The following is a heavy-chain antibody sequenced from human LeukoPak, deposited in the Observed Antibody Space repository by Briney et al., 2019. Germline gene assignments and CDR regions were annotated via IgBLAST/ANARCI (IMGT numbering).Heavy chain of an antibody. Sequence: GASVKVSCKASGYIFIDYEINWVRQAPGQGLEWMGWMNPKSGDTGYEQKFQGRVTITRDSSISTVYMELSSLRSEDTALYYCARGRYMDVWGKGTTVTVSS. CDR2: MNPKSGDT. V-gene: IGHV1-8*03. CDR1: GYIFIDYE. CDR3: ARGRYMDV. J-gene: IGHJ6*03.